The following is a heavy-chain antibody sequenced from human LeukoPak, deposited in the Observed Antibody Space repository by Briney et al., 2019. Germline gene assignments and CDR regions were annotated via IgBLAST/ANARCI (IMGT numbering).Heavy chain of an antibody. Sequence: SETLSLTCTVAGVSIRNYYWSWIRQPPGKGLEWIGYFYDSGHTNYNPSLKSRVTISVDTSKNQFSLKLSSVTAADTAVYYCARRGPSRNYYGSGSYYRANWFDPWGQGTLVTVSS. CDR2: FYDSGHT. CDR3: ARRGPSRNYYGSGSYYRANWFDP. V-gene: IGHV4-59*12. CDR1: GVSIRNYY. J-gene: IGHJ5*02. D-gene: IGHD3-10*01.